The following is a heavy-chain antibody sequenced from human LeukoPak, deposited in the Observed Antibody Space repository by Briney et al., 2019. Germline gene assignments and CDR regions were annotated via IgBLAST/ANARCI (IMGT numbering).Heavy chain of an antibody. CDR1: GFTFSSYA. V-gene: IGHV3-48*04. Sequence: GGSLRLSCAASGFTFSSYAMSWVRQAPGKGLEWVSYISSSGSTIYYADSVKGRFTISRDNAKNSLYLQMNSLRAEDTAVYYCARDDTYYDFWSGLDVWGQGTTVTVSS. D-gene: IGHD3-3*01. CDR2: ISSSGSTI. J-gene: IGHJ6*02. CDR3: ARDDTYYDFWSGLDV.